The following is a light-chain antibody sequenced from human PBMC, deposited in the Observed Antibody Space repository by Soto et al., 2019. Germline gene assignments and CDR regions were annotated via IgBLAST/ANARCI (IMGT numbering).Light chain of an antibody. CDR3: AAWDDRLIGLL. V-gene: IGLV1-44*01. Sequence: QSVLTQPPSGSGTPGQSITISCSGSTSNIGSNTVNWYQQLPGTAPKLLVYSNNQRPSGVPDRFSGSKSGTSASLAISGLQSEDEADYNCAAWDDRLIGLLFGGGTKLTVL. J-gene: IGLJ2*01. CDR2: SNN. CDR1: TSNIGSNT.